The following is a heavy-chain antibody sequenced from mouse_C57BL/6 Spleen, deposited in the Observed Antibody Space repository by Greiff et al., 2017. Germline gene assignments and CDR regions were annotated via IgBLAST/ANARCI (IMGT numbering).Heavy chain of an antibody. V-gene: IGHV14-1*01. D-gene: IGHD1-1*01. Sequence: VQLKDSGAELVRPGASVKLSCTASGFNIKDYYMHWVKQRPEQGLEWIGRIDPEDGDTEYAPKFQGKATMTADTSSNTAYLQLSSLTSEDTAVYYCSPLYYGSSSFAYWGQGTLVTVSA. J-gene: IGHJ3*01. CDR2: IDPEDGDT. CDR3: SPLYYGSSSFAY. CDR1: GFNIKDYY.